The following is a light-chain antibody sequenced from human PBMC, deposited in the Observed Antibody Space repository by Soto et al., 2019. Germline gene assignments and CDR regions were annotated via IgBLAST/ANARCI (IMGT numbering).Light chain of an antibody. CDR3: QQYIHLIT. V-gene: IGKV1-33*01. CDR2: DAS. J-gene: IGKJ5*01. Sequence: EIQMTQSPSSLSASVGDRVTITCQASQDISNYLNWYQQKPGKAPKLLIYDASNLEIGVPSRLSGSGSGTDFTVTISSLQPEDIATYYCQQYIHLIT. CDR1: QDISNY.